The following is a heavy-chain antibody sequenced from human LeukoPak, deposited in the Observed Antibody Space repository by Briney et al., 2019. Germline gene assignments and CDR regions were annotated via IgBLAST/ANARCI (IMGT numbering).Heavy chain of an antibody. Sequence: ASETLSLTCAVSFASLSAYNWSWLRQSPEKGLEWIGEITDSATTHYNPSLETRVTISIDTAKSQFSLRLTSLTAADTAVYYCARGLNLGGLDSWGQGTRITVSS. CDR3: ARGLNLGGLDS. CDR1: FASLSAYN. CDR2: ITDSATT. D-gene: IGHD1-14*01. V-gene: IGHV4-34*01. J-gene: IGHJ4*02.